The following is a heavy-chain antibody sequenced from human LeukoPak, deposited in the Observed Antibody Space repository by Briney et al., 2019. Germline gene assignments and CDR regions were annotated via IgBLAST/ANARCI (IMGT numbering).Heavy chain of an antibody. Sequence: GGSLRLSCAASGFTFSSYAMHWVRQAPGKGREWVGLISYDGSNKYYADSVKGRFTISRDNSKNTLYLQMNSLRAEDTAVYYCASYYYGSGSYYPPDYWGQGTLVTVSS. V-gene: IGHV3-30*04. J-gene: IGHJ4*02. CDR2: ISYDGSNK. D-gene: IGHD3-10*01. CDR3: ASYYYGSGSYYPPDY. CDR1: GFTFSSYA.